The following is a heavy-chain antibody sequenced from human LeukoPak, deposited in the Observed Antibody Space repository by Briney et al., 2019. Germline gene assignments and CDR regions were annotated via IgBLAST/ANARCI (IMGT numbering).Heavy chain of an antibody. D-gene: IGHD2-2*01. V-gene: IGHV3-30*18. CDR1: GFTFSSYG. CDR3: AKEIEDIVVVPAALFLGYYGMDV. CDR2: ISYDGSNK. Sequence: GGSLRLSCAASGFTFSSYGVHWVRQAPGKGLEWVAVISYDGSNKYYADSVKGRFTISRDNSKNTLYLQMNSLRAEDTAVYYCAKEIEDIVVVPAALFLGYYGMDVWGQGTTVTVSS. J-gene: IGHJ6*02.